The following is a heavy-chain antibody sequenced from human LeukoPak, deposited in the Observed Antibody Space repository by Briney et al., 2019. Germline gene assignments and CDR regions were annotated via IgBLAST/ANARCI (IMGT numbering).Heavy chain of an antibody. CDR1: GFTFSSYA. J-gene: IGHJ4*02. Sequence: GGSLRLSCAASGFTFSSYAMSWVRQAPGKGLEWVSGLSDNGGSTFYADSVKGRFSIFRDNSKNMVYLQMNSLRGEDTAVYYCAKDYLAQEPQFDYWGQGTLGTVSS. V-gene: IGHV3-23*01. CDR3: AKDYLAQEPQFDY. CDR2: LSDNGGST.